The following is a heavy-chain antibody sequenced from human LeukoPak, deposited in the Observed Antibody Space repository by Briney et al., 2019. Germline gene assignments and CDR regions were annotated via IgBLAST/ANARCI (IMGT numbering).Heavy chain of an antibody. CDR1: GGSISSYY. Sequence: SETLSLTCTVSGGSISSYYWSWIRQPPGKGLEWIGYIYYSGSTNYNPSLKSRVTISVDTSKNQFSLKLSSVTAADTAVYYCASYLTTATTSGLGYWGQGTLVTVSS. J-gene: IGHJ4*02. CDR3: ASYLTTATTSGLGY. V-gene: IGHV4-59*01. CDR2: IYYSGST. D-gene: IGHD1-1*01.